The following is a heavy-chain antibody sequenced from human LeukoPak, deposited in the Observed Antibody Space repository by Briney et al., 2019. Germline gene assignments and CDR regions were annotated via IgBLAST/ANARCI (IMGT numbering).Heavy chain of an antibody. D-gene: IGHD2-2*01. J-gene: IGHJ4*02. CDR3: TRAGSPVVPAARGVDY. V-gene: IGHV3-49*03. CDR2: IRSKAYGGTT. Sequence: GGSLRLSCTASGFTFGDYAMSWFRQAPGKGLEWVGFIRSKAYGGTTEYAASVKGRFTISRDDSKSIAYLQMNSLKTEDTAVYYCTRAGSPVVPAARGVDYWGQGTLVTVSS. CDR1: GFTFGDYA.